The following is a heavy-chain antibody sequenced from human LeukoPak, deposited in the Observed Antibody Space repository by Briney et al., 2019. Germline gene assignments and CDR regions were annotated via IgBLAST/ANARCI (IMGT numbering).Heavy chain of an antibody. CDR1: GFSFSSYN. D-gene: IGHD7-27*01. J-gene: IGHJ4*02. CDR2: ITSSSTYT. V-gene: IGHV3-21*01. CDR3: ARGHWGLDY. Sequence: GGSLRLSCAASGFSFSSYNMNWVRQAPGKGLEWVSSITSSSTYTFYADSVKGRFTMSRDNGKNSLYLQMNSLRAEDTAVYYCARGHWGLDYWGQGTLVTVSS.